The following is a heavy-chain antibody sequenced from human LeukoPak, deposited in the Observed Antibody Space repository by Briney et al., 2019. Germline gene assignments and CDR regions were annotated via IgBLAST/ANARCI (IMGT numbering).Heavy chain of an antibody. Sequence: SETLSLTCTVSGGSISNSDYYWSWIRQPPGRGLEWIGNIYYTGSTSYNPSLKSRLTFSVDTFNNQFFLHLSSVTAADTAVYYCARENYCTNGVCWAFDPWGQGTLVTVSS. D-gene: IGHD2-8*01. CDR3: ARENYCTNGVCWAFDP. J-gene: IGHJ5*02. CDR2: IYYTGST. CDR1: GGSISNSDYY. V-gene: IGHV4-39*07.